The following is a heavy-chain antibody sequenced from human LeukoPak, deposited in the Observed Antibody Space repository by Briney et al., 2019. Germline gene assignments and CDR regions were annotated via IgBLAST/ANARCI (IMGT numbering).Heavy chain of an antibody. CDR3: VSFYETY. Sequence: XXWXHWVXXAPGKGLVWVSHINSDGSWTSYADSVKGRFTISKDNAKNTVYLQMNSLRAEDTAVYYCVSFYETYWGRGTLVTVSS. J-gene: IGHJ4*02. D-gene: IGHD2/OR15-2a*01. CDR1: XXW. V-gene: IGHV3-74*01. CDR2: INSDGSWT.